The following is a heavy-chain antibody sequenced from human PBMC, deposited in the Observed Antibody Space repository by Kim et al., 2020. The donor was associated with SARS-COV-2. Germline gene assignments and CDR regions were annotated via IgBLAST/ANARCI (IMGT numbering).Heavy chain of an antibody. D-gene: IGHD6-13*01. V-gene: IGHV3-33*01. Sequence: GGSLRLSCAASGFTFSSYGMHWVRQAPGKGLEWVAVIWYDGSNKYYADSVKGRFTISRDNSKNTLYLQMNSLRAEDTAVYYCARGWYSSSWVFDYWGQGTLVTVSS. CDR1: GFTFSSYG. CDR3: ARGWYSSSWVFDY. CDR2: IWYDGSNK. J-gene: IGHJ4*02.